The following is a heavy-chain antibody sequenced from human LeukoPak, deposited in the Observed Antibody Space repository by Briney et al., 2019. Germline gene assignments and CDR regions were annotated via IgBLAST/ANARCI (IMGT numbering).Heavy chain of an antibody. D-gene: IGHD3-9*01. CDR3: TKDLGTEYNIFDY. J-gene: IGHJ4*02. CDR2: VRYGGNIK. CDR1: EFTFSAYA. V-gene: IGHV3-30*02. Sequence: GGSLSLSCATSEFTFSAYAMHWIRQAPGRGLEWVAFVRYGGNIKYYGDSVKGRFTISRDNSKNTLYLQMNSLRPENTAVYYCTKDLGTEYNIFDYWGQGTLVTVS.